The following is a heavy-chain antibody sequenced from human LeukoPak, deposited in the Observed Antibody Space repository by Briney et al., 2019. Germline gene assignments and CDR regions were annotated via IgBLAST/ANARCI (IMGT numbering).Heavy chain of an antibody. J-gene: IGHJ4*02. CDR2: IYPGDSDT. V-gene: IGHV5-51*01. D-gene: IGHD1-26*01. CDR3: ARHSGMYSGSPYYFDY. Sequence: GESLKISRKGSGYSFTNYWIGWVRKMPGKGLEWMGIIYPGDSDTKYSPSFQGQVTISADKSISTAYLQWSSLKASDTAMHYCARHSGMYSGSPYYFDYWGQGTLVTVSS. CDR1: GYSFTNYW.